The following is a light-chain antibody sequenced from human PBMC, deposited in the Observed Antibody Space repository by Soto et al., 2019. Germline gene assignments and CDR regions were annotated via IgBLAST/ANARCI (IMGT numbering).Light chain of an antibody. V-gene: IGKV3-15*01. CDR1: QSVSSN. Sequence: EIVMTPSQAALSVSPGARAALSCRASQSVSSNLAWYQQKPGQAPRLLIYGASTRATGIPARFSGSGSGTEFTLTISSLQSEDFAVYFCQQYNNWPPWTFGQGTKVDIK. CDR2: GAS. J-gene: IGKJ1*01. CDR3: QQYNNWPPWT.